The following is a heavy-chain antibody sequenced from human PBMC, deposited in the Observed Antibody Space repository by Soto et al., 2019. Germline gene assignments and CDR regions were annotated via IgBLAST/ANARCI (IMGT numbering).Heavy chain of an antibody. J-gene: IGHJ4*02. V-gene: IGHV4-59*01. CDR1: GGSISSYY. CDR3: AGGRIQLWYPFDY. CDR2: IYYSGST. Sequence: SETLSRTCTVSGGSISSYYWSWIWQPPGQGLEWLGHIYYSGSTNYNPSLKSRVTLTVETSKNQFSLKLSSVTAADTAVYSWAGGRIQLWYPFDYWGQGTLVTVSS. D-gene: IGHD5-18*01.